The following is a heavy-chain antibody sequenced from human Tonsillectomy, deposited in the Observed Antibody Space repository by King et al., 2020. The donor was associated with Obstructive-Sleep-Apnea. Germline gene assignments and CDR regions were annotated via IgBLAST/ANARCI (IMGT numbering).Heavy chain of an antibody. CDR2: ISGSGGST. J-gene: IGHJ4*02. V-gene: IGHV3-23*04. CDR3: AKANRYMVGATYYFDY. Sequence: VQLVESGGGLVQPGGSLRLSCAASGFTFSSYAMSWVRQAPGKGLEWVSAISGSGGSTYYADSVKGRFTISIDNSKNTLYLQMNSLRPEYTAVYYCAKANRYMVGATYYFDYWGQGTLVTVSS. D-gene: IGHD1-26*01. CDR1: GFTFSSYA.